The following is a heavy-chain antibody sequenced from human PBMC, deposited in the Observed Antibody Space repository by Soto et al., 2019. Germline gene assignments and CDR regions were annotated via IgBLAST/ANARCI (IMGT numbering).Heavy chain of an antibody. CDR1: GFTFSTYS. V-gene: IGHV3-48*02. Sequence: EVQLVESGGGLVQPGGSLRLSCAASGFTFSTYSVNWVRQAPGKGLEWVSYISSSSSPIYYADSVKGRFTISRDNAKNSVYLQMNSLRDEDTAVYYCARDGGGESSGSTHYYYYGMDVWGRGTLVTVSS. J-gene: IGHJ6*02. CDR2: ISSSSSPI. CDR3: ARDGGGESSGSTHYYYYGMDV. D-gene: IGHD3-22*01.